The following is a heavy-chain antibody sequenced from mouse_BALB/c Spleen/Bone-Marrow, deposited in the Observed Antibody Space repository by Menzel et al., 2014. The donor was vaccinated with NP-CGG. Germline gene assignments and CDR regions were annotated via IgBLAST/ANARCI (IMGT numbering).Heavy chain of an antibody. CDR1: GFNIKDTY. CDR2: VDPANGNT. D-gene: IGHD2-10*02. J-gene: IGHJ2*01. Sequence: VQLKESGAELVKPGASVKLSCTASGFNIKDTYMHWVKRRPEQGLEWIGRVDPANGNTKYDPKFQGKATITADTSSNTAYLLLSSLTSEDTAVYYCALLYGNYDYWGQGTTLTVSS. V-gene: IGHV14-3*02. CDR3: ALLYGNYDY.